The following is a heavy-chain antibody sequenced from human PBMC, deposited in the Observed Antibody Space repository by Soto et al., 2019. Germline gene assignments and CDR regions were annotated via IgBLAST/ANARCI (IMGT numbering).Heavy chain of an antibody. CDR1: GGSIDSSDW. V-gene: IGHV4-4*02. D-gene: IGHD4-17*01. CDR3: ASIAGDYGSIDY. Sequence: PSETLSLTCAVSGGSIDSSDWWNWVRQPPGKGLEWIGEIFHGGTIIYNPSLKSRVTISVDTSKNQFSLKLSSVTAADTAVYYCASIAGDYGSIDYWGQGTLVTVPS. CDR2: IFHGGTI. J-gene: IGHJ4*02.